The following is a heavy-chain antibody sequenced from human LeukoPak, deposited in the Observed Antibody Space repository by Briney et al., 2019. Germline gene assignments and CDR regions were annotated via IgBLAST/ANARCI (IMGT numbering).Heavy chain of an antibody. V-gene: IGHV3-30*18. CDR3: AKDWANGDYIDH. J-gene: IGHJ4*02. D-gene: IGHD2-8*01. CDR2: VSYDGTNE. Sequence: GGSLRLSCAASGFTFSDYGMHWVRQAPGKGLEWVAVVSYDGTNEKYADPVKGRFTIPRDNSKNTLSLQMNSLRADDTAVYYCAKDWANGDYIDHWGQGTLVTVSS. CDR1: GFTFSDYG.